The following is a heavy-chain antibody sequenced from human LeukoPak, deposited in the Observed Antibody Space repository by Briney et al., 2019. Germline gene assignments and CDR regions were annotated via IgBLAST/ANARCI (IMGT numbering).Heavy chain of an antibody. CDR1: GYTLTELS. Sequence: GASVKVSYKVSGYTLTELSMHWVRQAPGKGLEWMGGFDPEDGETIYAQKFQGRVTMTTDTSTSTAYMELRSLRSDDTAVYYCARDRGYYYDSSGSGTAFFDYWGQGTLVTVSS. D-gene: IGHD3-22*01. J-gene: IGHJ4*02. V-gene: IGHV1-24*01. CDR2: FDPEDGET. CDR3: ARDRGYYYDSSGSGTAFFDY.